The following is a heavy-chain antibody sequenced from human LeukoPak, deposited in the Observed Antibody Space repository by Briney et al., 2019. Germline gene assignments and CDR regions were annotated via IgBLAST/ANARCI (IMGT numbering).Heavy chain of an antibody. CDR1: GFTFIDYD. CDR2: IGIRGDT. CDR3: ARGGIQVSGIDEFDY. Sequence: GGSLRLSCAASGFTFIDYDMHWVRQATGKGLEWVAAIGIRGDTHYSASVKDRFIISTKNTESSMHLLMNSVRADDTAVYYCARGGIQVSGIDEFDYWGQGTLVTVSS. V-gene: IGHV3-13*01. D-gene: IGHD6-19*01. J-gene: IGHJ4*02.